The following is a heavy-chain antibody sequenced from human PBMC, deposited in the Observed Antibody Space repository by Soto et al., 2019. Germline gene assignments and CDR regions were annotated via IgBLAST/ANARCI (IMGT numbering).Heavy chain of an antibody. CDR3: ARDLEVGPGVFDY. Sequence: GGSLRLSCAASGFTFSSYNINWVRQAPGKGLEWVSSISSSSDYIHYADSVKGRFTISRDNAKNSLYLQMNSLRAEDTAVYYCARDLEVGPGVFDYWGQGTLVTVSS. D-gene: IGHD7-27*01. CDR1: GFTFSSYN. V-gene: IGHV3-21*01. J-gene: IGHJ4*02. CDR2: ISSSSDYI.